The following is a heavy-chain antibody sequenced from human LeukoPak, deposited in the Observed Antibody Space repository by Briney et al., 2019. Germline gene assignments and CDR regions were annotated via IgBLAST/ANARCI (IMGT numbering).Heavy chain of an antibody. Sequence: GRSLRLSCAASGFTFSSYGMHWVRQAPGKGLEWVAVISYDGSNKYYADSVKGRFTISRDNSKNTLYLQMNSLRAEDTAVYYCAKALDYYDSSGYPTDYWGQGTLVTVSS. J-gene: IGHJ4*02. CDR1: GFTFSSYG. CDR2: ISYDGSNK. V-gene: IGHV3-30*18. CDR3: AKALDYYDSSGYPTDY. D-gene: IGHD3-22*01.